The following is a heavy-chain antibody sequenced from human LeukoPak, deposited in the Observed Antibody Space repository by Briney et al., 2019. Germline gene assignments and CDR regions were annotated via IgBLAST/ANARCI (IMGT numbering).Heavy chain of an antibody. J-gene: IGHJ1*01. V-gene: IGHV4-59*01. Sequence: PSETLSLTCTVSGGSINSYYWSWIRQPPGKGLEWIGYIYYSGSTNYNPSLKSRVTISVDTSKNQFSLKLSSVTAADTAVYYCARLKYYYDSSGYRAEYFQHWGQGTLVTVSS. D-gene: IGHD3-22*01. CDR1: GGSINSYY. CDR2: IYYSGST. CDR3: ARLKYYYDSSGYRAEYFQH.